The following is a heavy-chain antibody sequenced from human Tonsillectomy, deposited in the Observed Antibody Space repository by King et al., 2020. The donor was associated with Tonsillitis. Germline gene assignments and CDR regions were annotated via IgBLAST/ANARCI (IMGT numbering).Heavy chain of an antibody. CDR2: IKSKASNYAT. CDR1: EFSFSGSA. J-gene: IGHJ4*02. Sequence: VQLVESGGGLVQPGGSLKLSCAASEFSFSGSAMSWARQASGKGLEWLGRIKSKASNYATEYAASVKGWFTISRDDSKNTASLQMNSLKTEDTAMYYCYIRVGDTGYWGQGILVTVS. CDR3: YIRVGDTGY. V-gene: IGHV3-73*02. D-gene: IGHD1-26*01.